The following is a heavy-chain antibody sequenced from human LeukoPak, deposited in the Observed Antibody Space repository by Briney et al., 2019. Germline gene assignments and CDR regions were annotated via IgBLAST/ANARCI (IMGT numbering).Heavy chain of an antibody. CDR1: GYTFTDYY. Sequence: ASVKVSCKASGYTFTDYYMHWVRQAPGQGLEWMGWISAYNGNTNYAQKLQGRVTMTTDTSTSTAYMELRSLRSDDTAVYYCARDIRGYYYGSGSQAWYFDLWGRGTLVTVSS. J-gene: IGHJ2*01. CDR2: ISAYNGNT. D-gene: IGHD3-10*01. CDR3: ARDIRGYYYGSGSQAWYFDL. V-gene: IGHV1-18*04.